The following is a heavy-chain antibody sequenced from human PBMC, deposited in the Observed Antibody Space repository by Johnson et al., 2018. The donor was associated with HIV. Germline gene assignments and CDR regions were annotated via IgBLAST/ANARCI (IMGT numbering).Heavy chain of an antibody. V-gene: IGHV3-30*02. Sequence: QVQLVESGGGVVQTGGSLRLSCAASGFTFSSYGMHWVRQAPGKGLEWVAFIRYDGSNKYYADSVKGRFTISRDNSKNKLYLEMNSMRAEDTDVYYCAKVVGSGATGDAFDIWGQGTMVTVSS. CDR2: IRYDGSNK. CDR3: AKVVGSGATGDAFDI. D-gene: IGHD1-26*01. CDR1: GFTFSSYG. J-gene: IGHJ3*02.